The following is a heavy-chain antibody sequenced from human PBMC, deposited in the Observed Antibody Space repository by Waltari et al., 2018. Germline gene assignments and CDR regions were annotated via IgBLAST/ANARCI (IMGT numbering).Heavy chain of an antibody. CDR3: ARGTVGPSNNWFDT. Sequence: DVQLVQSGAEVKKPGATVKISCKASGYTFTDYYIHWVQQTPTKGLEWVGRVDPELGDILYTENFQGRGTITADTSTDTVHMELSSLRSEETAVYFCARGTVGPSNNWFDTWGQGTLVTVSS. V-gene: IGHV1-69-2*01. CDR1: GYTFTDYY. CDR2: VDPELGDI. J-gene: IGHJ5*02. D-gene: IGHD1-26*01.